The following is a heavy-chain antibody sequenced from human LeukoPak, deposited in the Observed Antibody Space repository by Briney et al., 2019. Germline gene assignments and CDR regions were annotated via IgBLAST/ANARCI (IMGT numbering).Heavy chain of an antibody. Sequence: GGSLRLSCAASGFTFSSYGMHWVRQAPGKGLEWVAVIWYDGSNKYYADSVKGRFTISRDNSKDTLYLQMNSLRAEDTAVYYCAAGLAYCGGDCYGSDYWGQGTLVTVSS. D-gene: IGHD2-21*02. CDR2: IWYDGSNK. CDR1: GFTFSSYG. V-gene: IGHV3-33*01. J-gene: IGHJ4*02. CDR3: AAGLAYCGGDCYGSDY.